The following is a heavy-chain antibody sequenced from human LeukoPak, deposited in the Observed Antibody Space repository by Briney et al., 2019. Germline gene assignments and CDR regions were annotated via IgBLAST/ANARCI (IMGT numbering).Heavy chain of an antibody. CDR3: TSDPSDPNWFDP. V-gene: IGHV3-15*01. Sequence: GGSLRLSCADSGFTFRNAWMSWVGQAPGKGLEGVSRVKSKTDGGTTDYAAPVKGRFTISRDDSRNTVYLQMNSLKTEDTAVYYCTSDPSDPNWFDPWGQGTLVTVSS. CDR1: GFTFRNAW. CDR2: VKSKTDGGTT. J-gene: IGHJ5*02.